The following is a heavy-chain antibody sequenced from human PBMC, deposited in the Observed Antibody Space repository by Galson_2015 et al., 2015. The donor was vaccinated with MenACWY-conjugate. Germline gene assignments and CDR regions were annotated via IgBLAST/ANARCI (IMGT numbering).Heavy chain of an antibody. D-gene: IGHD4-17*01. J-gene: IGHJ6*02. CDR3: VRDGDYGDNEGMDV. Sequence: SLRLSCAASGFIFNKCALTWVRQAPGKGLEWVANIHQDGGRKYYADSLKGRFTISRDNAKNSVFLQMTSLRPEDTAVYYCVRDGDYGDNEGMDVWGQGTTVTVSS. V-gene: IGHV3-7*03. CDR1: GFIFNKCA. CDR2: IHQDGGRK.